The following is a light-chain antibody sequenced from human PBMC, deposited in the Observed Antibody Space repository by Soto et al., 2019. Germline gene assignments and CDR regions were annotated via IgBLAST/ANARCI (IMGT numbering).Light chain of an antibody. CDR3: SSYTTSNTRQIA. CDR1: SSDVGGYNY. V-gene: IGLV2-14*03. CDR2: DVS. Sequence: QSALTQPASVSGSPGQSITISCTGTSSDVGGYNYVSWYQHHPGKAPKLMIFDVSTRPSGVSNRFSGSKSGNTASLTISGLQPEDEADYYCSSYTTSNTRQIAVGTGTKVTVL. J-gene: IGLJ1*01.